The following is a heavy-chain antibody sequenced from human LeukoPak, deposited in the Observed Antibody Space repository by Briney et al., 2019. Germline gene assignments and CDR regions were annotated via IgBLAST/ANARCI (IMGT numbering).Heavy chain of an antibody. J-gene: IGHJ6*03. D-gene: IGHD1-26*01. CDR3: ASVLAGANYYSYYMDV. CDR1: GGSMSSYY. Sequence: SETLSLTCTVSGGSMSSYYWSWSRQPAGKGLEWIGRIYTSGNTNYNPSLKSRVTISVDKSKNQFSLKLSSVTAADTAVYYCASVLAGANYYSYYMDVWGKVTTVTVSS. CDR2: IYTSGNT. V-gene: IGHV4-4*07.